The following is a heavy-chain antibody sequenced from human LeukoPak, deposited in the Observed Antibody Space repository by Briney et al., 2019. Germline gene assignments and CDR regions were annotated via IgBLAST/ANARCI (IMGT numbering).Heavy chain of an antibody. CDR2: TYYSGST. Sequence: SETLSLTCTVSGGSISSYYWSWIRQPPGKGLEWIGYTYYSGSTNYNPSLKSRVTISVDTSKDQFSLKLSSVTAADTAVYYCARHLYTDWFDPWGQGTLVTVSS. CDR3: ARHLYTDWFDP. V-gene: IGHV4-59*08. J-gene: IGHJ5*02. D-gene: IGHD2-2*02. CDR1: GGSISSYY.